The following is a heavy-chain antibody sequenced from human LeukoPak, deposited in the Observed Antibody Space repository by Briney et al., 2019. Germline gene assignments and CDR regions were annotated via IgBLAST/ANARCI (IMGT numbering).Heavy chain of an antibody. V-gene: IGHV4-34*01. D-gene: IGHD3-10*01. J-gene: IGHJ4*02. Sequence: SETLSLTCAVYGGSFSGYYWSWIRQPPGKGLEWIGEINHSGSTNYNPSLKSRVTISVDTSKNQFSLKLSSVTAADTAVYYCARGAYYYGSGSYFPPYYLDYWGQGTLVTVSS. CDR3: ARGAYYYGSGSYFPPYYLDY. CDR1: GGSFSGYY. CDR2: INHSGST.